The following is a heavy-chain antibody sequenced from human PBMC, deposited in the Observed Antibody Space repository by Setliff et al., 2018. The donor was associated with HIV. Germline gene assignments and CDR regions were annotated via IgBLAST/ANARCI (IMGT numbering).Heavy chain of an antibody. CDR3: AREAEQGERSSSWYFDY. J-gene: IGHJ4*02. D-gene: IGHD6-6*01. Sequence: GASVKVSCKASGDTLTSYYMHWVRRAPRQGLEWMGMISPSGASTKYAQRLQGRVTLTRDTSSSTVYVELSSLRSDDTAVYYCAREAEQGERSSSWYFDYWGQGTLVTVSS. V-gene: IGHV1-46*01. CDR2: ISPSGAST. CDR1: GDTLTSYY.